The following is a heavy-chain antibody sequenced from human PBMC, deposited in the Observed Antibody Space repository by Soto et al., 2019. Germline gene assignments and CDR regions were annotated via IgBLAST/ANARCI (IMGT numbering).Heavy chain of an antibody. Sequence: GGSLRLSCAASGFTFSSYGMHWVRQAPGKGLEWVAVISYDGSNKYYADSVKGRFTISRDNSKNTLYLQMNSLRAEDTAVYYCAKIGYSYGSHYYYYGMDVWGQGNTV. V-gene: IGHV3-30*18. CDR1: GFTFSSYG. J-gene: IGHJ6*02. CDR2: ISYDGSNK. CDR3: AKIGYSYGSHYYYYGMDV. D-gene: IGHD5-18*01.